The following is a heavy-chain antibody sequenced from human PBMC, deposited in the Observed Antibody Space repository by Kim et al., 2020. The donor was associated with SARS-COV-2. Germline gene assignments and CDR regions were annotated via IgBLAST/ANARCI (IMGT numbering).Heavy chain of an antibody. D-gene: IGHD1-26*01. V-gene: IGHV1-3*01. J-gene: IGHJ6*02. Sequence: QKCQGRVTITRDTPASTAYMELSSLRSEDTAVYYCARGMGNTYYYYGMDVWGQGTTVTVSS. CDR3: ARGMGNTYYYYGMDV.